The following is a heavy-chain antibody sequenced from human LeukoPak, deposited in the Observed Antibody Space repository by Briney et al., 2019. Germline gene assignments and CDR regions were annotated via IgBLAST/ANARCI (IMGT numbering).Heavy chain of an antibody. D-gene: IGHD3-10*01. Sequence: SQTLSLTCTVSGGSISSGDYYWSWIRQPPGEGLEWIGYIYYSGSTYYNPSLKSRVTISVDTSKNQFSLKLSSVTAADTAVYYCARVSGGVRGVIISTSFYFDYWGQGTLVTVSS. J-gene: IGHJ4*02. V-gene: IGHV4-30-4*01. CDR2: IYYSGST. CDR1: GGSISSGDYY. CDR3: ARVSGGVRGVIISTSFYFDY.